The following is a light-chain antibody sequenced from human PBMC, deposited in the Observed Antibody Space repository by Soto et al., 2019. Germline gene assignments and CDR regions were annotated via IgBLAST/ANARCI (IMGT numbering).Light chain of an antibody. CDR3: QQSYSTPIT. CDR2: AAS. V-gene: IGKV1-39*01. J-gene: IGKJ5*01. Sequence: DIQMTQSPSFLSASVGDRVTITCRASQSISSYLNWYQQKPGKAPKLLIYAASSLQSGVPSRFSGSGSGTDLTITISSLQPEDFETYDGQQSYSTPITFGQGTRREI. CDR1: QSISSY.